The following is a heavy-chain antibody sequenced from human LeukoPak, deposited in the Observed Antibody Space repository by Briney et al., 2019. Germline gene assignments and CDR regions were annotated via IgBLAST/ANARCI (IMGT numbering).Heavy chain of an antibody. J-gene: IGHJ6*03. V-gene: IGHV3-33*01. D-gene: IGHD5-24*01. CDR2: IWYDGSNK. Sequence: GGSLRLSCAASGFTFSSYGMHWVRQAPGKGLEWVAVIWYDGSNKYYADSVKGRFTISRDNSKNTLYLQMNSLRAEDTAVYYCARWPAAVATNYLLFYYMDVWGVGTAVTVS. CDR3: ARWPAAVATNYLLFYYMDV. CDR1: GFTFSSYG.